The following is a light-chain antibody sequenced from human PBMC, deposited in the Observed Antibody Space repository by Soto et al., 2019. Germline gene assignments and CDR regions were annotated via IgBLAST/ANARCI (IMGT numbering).Light chain of an antibody. J-gene: IGKJ4*01. CDR3: QQYGSSALT. CDR2: GAS. Sequence: EIVLTQSPGTLSLSPGERATLSCRASQSVSSIYLAWYQQKPGQAPRLLIYGASSRPTGIPDRFSGSGSGTAFTLTISRLEPEDFAVYYCQQYGSSALTFGGGTKVEIK. CDR1: QSVSSIY. V-gene: IGKV3-20*01.